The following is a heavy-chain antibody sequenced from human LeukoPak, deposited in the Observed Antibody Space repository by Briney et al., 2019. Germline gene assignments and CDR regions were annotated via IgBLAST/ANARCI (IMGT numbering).Heavy chain of an antibody. V-gene: IGHV3-21*01. CDR2: ISSSSSYI. Sequence: KSGGSLRLSCSASGFTFNTYIMNWVRQAPGKGLERVSSISSSSSYIYYADSVKGRFTISRDNAKDSLYLQMNGLRAEDTAVYYCARDRSASIAVVTAEIDYWGQGTLVTVSS. CDR3: ARDRSASIAVVTAEIDY. D-gene: IGHD6-19*01. CDR1: GFTFNTYI. J-gene: IGHJ4*02.